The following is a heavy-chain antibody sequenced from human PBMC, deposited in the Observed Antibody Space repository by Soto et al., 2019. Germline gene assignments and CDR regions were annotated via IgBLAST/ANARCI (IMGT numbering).Heavy chain of an antibody. CDR3: AKDRELWCGELFGTYFDY. CDR1: GFTFDDYA. V-gene: IGHV3-9*01. CDR2: ISWNSGSI. Sequence: EVQLVESGGGLVQPGRSLRLSCAASGFTFDDYAMHWVRQAPGKGLEWVSGISWNSGSIGYADSVKGRFTISRDNAKNSLYLQMNSLRAEDTALYYCAKDRELWCGELFGTYFDYWGQGTLVTVSS. D-gene: IGHD3-10*01. J-gene: IGHJ4*02.